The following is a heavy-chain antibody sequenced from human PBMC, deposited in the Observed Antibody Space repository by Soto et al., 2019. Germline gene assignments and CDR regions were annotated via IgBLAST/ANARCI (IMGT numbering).Heavy chain of an antibody. CDR1: GFTLSAYD. CDR2: LGAADDP. Sequence: PGGSLRLSCAASGFTLSAYDMHWVRQAEGKGLDWVSALGAADDPYYLVSVKGRFTTSRENAKNSLYLQMNNLRAGDTAVYYCARAYSGRLPRRADYYYAMDVWGQGTTVTVSS. D-gene: IGHD2-15*01. CDR3: ARAYSGRLPRRADYYYAMDV. V-gene: IGHV3-13*05. J-gene: IGHJ6*02.